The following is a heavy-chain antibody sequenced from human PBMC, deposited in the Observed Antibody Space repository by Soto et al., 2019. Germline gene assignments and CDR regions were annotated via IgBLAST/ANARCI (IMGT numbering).Heavy chain of an antibody. CDR2: VRQDGSQK. J-gene: IGHJ4*02. CDR1: GFTFSSYW. V-gene: IGHV3-7*01. Sequence: GGSLRLSCEASGFTFSSYWMSWVRQAPGKGLEWVANVRQDGSQKFLVDSVKGRFTISRDNAKNSMYLQMNSLRAEDTAVYYCVRDGNCGWHFDSWGQGTLVTVSS. D-gene: IGHD6-19*01. CDR3: VRDGNCGWHFDS.